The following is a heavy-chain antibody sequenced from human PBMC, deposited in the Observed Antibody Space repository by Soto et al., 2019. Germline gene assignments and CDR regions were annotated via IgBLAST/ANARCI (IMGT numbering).Heavy chain of an antibody. CDR1: GFTFSSYA. CDR3: ARDYGSTYYDILTGYHYANWFDP. V-gene: IGHV3-30-3*01. CDR2: ISYDGSNK. D-gene: IGHD3-9*01. J-gene: IGHJ5*02. Sequence: GGSLRLSCAASGFTFSSYAMHWVRQAPGKGLEWVAVISYDGSNKYYADSVKGRFTISRDNSKNTLYLQMNSLRAEDTAVYYCARDYGSTYYDILTGYHYANWFDPWGQGTLVTVSS.